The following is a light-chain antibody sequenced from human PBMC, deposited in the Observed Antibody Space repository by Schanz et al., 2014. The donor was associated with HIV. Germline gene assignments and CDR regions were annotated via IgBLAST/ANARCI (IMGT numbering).Light chain of an antibody. J-gene: IGKJ4*01. CDR1: QTITSNF. Sequence: EIVLTQSPGTLSLFPGERAALSCRASQTITSNFLAWYQQRPGQAPRLLIYGASNRATGVPDRFSGSGSGTDFILTISSLEPEDFAVYYCQQRSNWLLTFGGGTKVEIK. CDR2: GAS. V-gene: IGKV3D-20*02. CDR3: QQRSNWLLT.